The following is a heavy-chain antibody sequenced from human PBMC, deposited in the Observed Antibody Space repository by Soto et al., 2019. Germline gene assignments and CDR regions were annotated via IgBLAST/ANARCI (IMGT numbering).Heavy chain of an antibody. Sequence: ASVKVSCKASGYTFTGYYMHWVRQAPGQGLEWMGWINPNSGGTNYAQKFQGWVTMTRDTSISTAYMELSRLRSDDTAVYYCARDGITIVRGVTYNWFDPWGQGTLVTVSS. CDR1: GYTFTGYY. D-gene: IGHD3-10*01. J-gene: IGHJ5*02. CDR2: INPNSGGT. V-gene: IGHV1-2*04. CDR3: ARDGITIVRGVTYNWFDP.